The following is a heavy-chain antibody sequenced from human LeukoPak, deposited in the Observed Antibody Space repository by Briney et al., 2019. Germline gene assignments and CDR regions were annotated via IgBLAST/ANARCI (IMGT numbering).Heavy chain of an antibody. CDR3: ARDERYDSSGYPFDY. CDR2: INPNSGDA. CDR1: GYTFTGYF. D-gene: IGHD3-22*01. J-gene: IGHJ4*02. V-gene: IGHV1-2*02. Sequence: ASLKVSCKASGYTFTGYFMHWVRQAPGQGLEWRGWINPNSGDANYAQKFQGRVTMTRDTSISTAYMELSRLRSDDTAVYYCARDERYDSSGYPFDYWGQGTLVTVSS.